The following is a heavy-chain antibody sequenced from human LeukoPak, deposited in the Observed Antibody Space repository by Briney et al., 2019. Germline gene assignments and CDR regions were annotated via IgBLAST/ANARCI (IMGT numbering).Heavy chain of an antibody. Sequence: GGSLRLSCAASGFTFSNYWMHWVRQAPGKGLVWVSRINSDGINTSYADSVKGRFTISRDNAKNTLNLQMNSLRAEDTAVYYCARETYYYGSGSHDYWGQGTLVTVSS. V-gene: IGHV3-74*01. J-gene: IGHJ4*02. CDR1: GFTFSNYW. CDR3: ARETYYYGSGSHDY. CDR2: INSDGINT. D-gene: IGHD3-10*01.